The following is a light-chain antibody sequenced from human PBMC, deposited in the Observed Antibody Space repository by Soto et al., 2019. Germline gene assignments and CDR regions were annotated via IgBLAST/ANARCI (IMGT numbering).Light chain of an antibody. CDR3: QQYDNLPIT. V-gene: IGKV1-33*01. CDR1: QDISNY. CDR2: DAS. J-gene: IGKJ5*01. Sequence: DIQMTQSPSSLSASVGDRVTITCQASQDISNYLNWYQQKPGKAPKLLIYDASNLETGVPSRFSGSGSGTDFTFTISSLQPEDIATCYCQQYDNLPITFGQGTRRRL.